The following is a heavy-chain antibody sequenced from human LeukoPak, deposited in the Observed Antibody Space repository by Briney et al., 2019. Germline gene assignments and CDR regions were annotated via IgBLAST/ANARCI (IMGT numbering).Heavy chain of an antibody. CDR1: GCTFTSYG. D-gene: IGHD5-18*01. Sequence: ASVKVSCKASGCTFTSYGISWVLLAPGQGLEWMGWISAYNGNTNYAQKLQGRVTMTTDTSTSTAYMELRSLRSDDTAVYYCARNKLRIQLWFMDYWGQGTLVTVSS. V-gene: IGHV1-18*01. J-gene: IGHJ4*02. CDR3: ARNKLRIQLWFMDY. CDR2: ISAYNGNT.